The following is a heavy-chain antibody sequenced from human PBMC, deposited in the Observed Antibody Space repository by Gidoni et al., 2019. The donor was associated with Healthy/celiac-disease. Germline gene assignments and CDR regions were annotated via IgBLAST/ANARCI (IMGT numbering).Heavy chain of an antibody. CDR1: GFTFSSYS. Sequence: EVQLVESGGGLVKPGGSLSLSCAASGFTFSSYSMNWVRQAPGKGLEWVSSISSSSSYIYYADSVKGRFTISRDNVKNSLYLQMNSLRAEDTAVYYCARREGYIVEPYMDVWGKGTTVTVSS. D-gene: IGHD2-21*01. CDR2: ISSSSSYI. CDR3: ARREGYIVEPYMDV. J-gene: IGHJ6*03. V-gene: IGHV3-21*01.